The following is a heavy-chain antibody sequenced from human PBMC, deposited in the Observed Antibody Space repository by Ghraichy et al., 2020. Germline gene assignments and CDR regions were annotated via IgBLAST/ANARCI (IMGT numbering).Heavy chain of an antibody. V-gene: IGHV1-18*01. CDR1: GYTFTSYG. CDR3: ARSTGAYCSSTSCYVLDYYYGMDV. CDR2: NSAYNGNT. Sequence: ASVKVSCKASGYTFTSYGISWVRQAPGQGLEWMGWNSAYNGNTNYAQKLQGRVTMTTDTSTSTAYMELRSLRSDDTAVYYCARSTGAYCSSTSCYVLDYYYGMDVWGQGTTVTVSS. J-gene: IGHJ6*02. D-gene: IGHD2-2*01.